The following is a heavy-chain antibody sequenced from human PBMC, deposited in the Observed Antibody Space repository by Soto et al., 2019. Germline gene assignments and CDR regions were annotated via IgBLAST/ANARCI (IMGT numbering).Heavy chain of an antibody. CDR2: IIPILGIA. J-gene: IGHJ6*03. V-gene: IGHV1-69*04. Sequence: SVKVSCKASGGTFSSYTISWVRQAPGQGLEWMGRIIPILGIANYAQKFQGRVTITADKSTSTAYMELKSLRAEDTAVYYCARDMKVAANYYYYYLDVWGKGTTVTVSS. CDR3: ARDMKVAANYYYYYLDV. D-gene: IGHD2-15*01. CDR1: GGTFSSYT.